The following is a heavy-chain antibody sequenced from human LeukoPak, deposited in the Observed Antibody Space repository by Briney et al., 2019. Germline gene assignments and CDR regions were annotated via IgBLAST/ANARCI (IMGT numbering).Heavy chain of an antibody. J-gene: IGHJ3*01. CDR3: ARDVEQCSGGSCYNSVYAFGF. CDR2: IYYRGTT. V-gene: IGHV4-59*01. Sequence: SETLSLTCTVSGASMTSYYWSWVRQPPGKGLEWIGYIYYRGTTNYHPSLKSRVTMSVDTSKKQFSLRLTSVTAADTAVYYCARDVEQCSGGSCYNSVYAFGFWGQGTTVTVSS. CDR1: GASMTSYY. D-gene: IGHD2-15*01.